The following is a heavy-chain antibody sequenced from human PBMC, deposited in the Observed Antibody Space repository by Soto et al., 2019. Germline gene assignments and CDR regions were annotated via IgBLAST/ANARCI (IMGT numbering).Heavy chain of an antibody. D-gene: IGHD6-13*01. CDR3: ARDLGYRSSWGGWYYYGMDV. CDR2: IYYSGST. J-gene: IGHJ6*02. V-gene: IGHV4-59*01. Sequence: ETLSLTCTVSGGCISSYYWSWIRQPPGKGLEWIGYIYYSGSTNYNPSLKSRVTISVDTSKNQFSLKLSSVTAADTAVYYCARDLGYRSSWGGWYYYGMDVWGQGTTVTVSS. CDR1: GGCISSYY.